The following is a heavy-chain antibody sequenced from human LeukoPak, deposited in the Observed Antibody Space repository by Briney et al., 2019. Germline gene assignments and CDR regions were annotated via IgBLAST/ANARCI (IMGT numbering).Heavy chain of an antibody. V-gene: IGHV3-33*01. CDR3: ARDEGDSSGYYPGL. Sequence: LPGRSLRLSCAASGFTLSNYGMHWVRQAPGKGLEWVAATWHDGSRKYYAESVEGRFTISRDNARNTVYVQMDSLRAEDTAVYYCARDEGDSSGYYPGLWGQGTLVTVSS. J-gene: IGHJ1*01. D-gene: IGHD3-22*01. CDR1: GFTLSNYG. CDR2: TWHDGSRK.